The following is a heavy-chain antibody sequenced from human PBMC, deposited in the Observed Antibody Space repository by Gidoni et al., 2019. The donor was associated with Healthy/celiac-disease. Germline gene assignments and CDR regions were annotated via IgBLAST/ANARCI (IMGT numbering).Heavy chain of an antibody. CDR1: GGTFSSYA. J-gene: IGHJ4*02. CDR3: AILRHDSSGYYSKAVGNDFDY. Sequence: QVQLVQSGAEVKKPGSSVKVSCKASGGTFSSYAISWVRQAPGQGLEWMGGIIPIFGTANYAQKFQGRVTITADKSTSTAYMELSSLRSEDTAVYYCAILRHDSSGYYSKAVGNDFDYWGQGTLVTVSS. V-gene: IGHV1-69*06. D-gene: IGHD3-22*01. CDR2: IIPIFGTA.